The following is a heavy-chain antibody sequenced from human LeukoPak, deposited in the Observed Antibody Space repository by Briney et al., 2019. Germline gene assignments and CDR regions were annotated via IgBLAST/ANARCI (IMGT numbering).Heavy chain of an antibody. D-gene: IGHD3-22*01. CDR2: INHSGST. Sequence: SETLSLTCAVYGGSFSGYYWSWIRQPPGKRLEWIGEINHSGSTNYNPSLKSRVTISVDTSKNQFSLKLSSVTAADTAVYYCARGPYYYDSSGYYYNDYWGQGTLVTVSS. J-gene: IGHJ4*02. V-gene: IGHV4-34*01. CDR1: GGSFSGYY. CDR3: ARGPYYYDSSGYYYNDY.